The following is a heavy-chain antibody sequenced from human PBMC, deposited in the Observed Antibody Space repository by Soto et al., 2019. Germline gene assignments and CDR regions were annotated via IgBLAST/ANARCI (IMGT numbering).Heavy chain of an antibody. CDR1: GFTFSDYY. J-gene: IGHJ6*02. V-gene: IGHV3-11*01. CDR2: ISSSGSTI. Sequence: PGGSLRLSCAASGFTFSDYYMSWIRQAPGKGLEWVSYISSSGSTIYYADSVKGRFTISRDNAKNSLYLQMNSLRAEDTAVYYCARHDRPPYYYYGMDVWGQGTTVTVSS. CDR3: ARHDRPPYYYYGMDV.